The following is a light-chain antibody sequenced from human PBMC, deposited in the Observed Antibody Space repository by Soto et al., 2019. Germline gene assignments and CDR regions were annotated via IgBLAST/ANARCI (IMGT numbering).Light chain of an antibody. CDR1: QKISSW. CDR3: QQYNSYRTS. V-gene: IGKV1-5*03. Sequence: DIQMTQSPSTLSASVGDRVTITCRASQKISSWLAWYQQKPGKAPKLLIYKASSLESGVPARFRGSGSETEFTLTISSLQPDDFASYYCQQYNSYRTSFGKGTKVEI. J-gene: IGKJ1*01. CDR2: KAS.